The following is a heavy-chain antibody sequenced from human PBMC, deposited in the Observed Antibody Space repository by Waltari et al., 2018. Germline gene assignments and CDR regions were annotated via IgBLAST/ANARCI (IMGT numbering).Heavy chain of an antibody. V-gene: IGHV3-48*01. CDR3: ARAVGASDY. CDR2: ISSSISSK. J-gene: IGHJ4*02. D-gene: IGHD4-17*01. CDR1: GSTFGSYN. Sequence: EVQLVESGGGWVQPGGSLKLSCAASGSTFGSYNLNWVRQAPGKGLEWVSYISSSISSKYYADSVKGRFTISRDNAKNSLYLQMNNLRAEDTAVYYCARAVGASDYWGQGTLVTVSS.